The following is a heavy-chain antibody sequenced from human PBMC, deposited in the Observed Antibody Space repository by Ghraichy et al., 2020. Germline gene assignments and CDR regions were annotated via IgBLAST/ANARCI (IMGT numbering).Heavy chain of an antibody. D-gene: IGHD3-3*01. V-gene: IGHV3-7*01. CDR3: ARDGVPG. CDR1: GFTFSRYW. J-gene: IGHJ4*02. Sequence: GGSLRLSCAASGFTFSRYWMSWVRQAPGKGLEWVANIKQDGSEKYYVDSVKGRFTISRDNAKNSLYLQMNSLRAEDTAVYFCARDGVPGWGQGTLVTVSS. CDR2: IKQDGSEK.